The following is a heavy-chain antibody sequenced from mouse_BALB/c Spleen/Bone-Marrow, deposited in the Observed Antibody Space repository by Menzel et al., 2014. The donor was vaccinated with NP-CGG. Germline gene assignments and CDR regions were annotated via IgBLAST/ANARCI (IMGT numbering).Heavy chain of an antibody. D-gene: IGHD1-1*01. CDR3: ARHNYGYFAMDY. Sequence: EVMLVESGGDLVKPGGSLKLSCATSGFTFSNYDVSWVRQTPDKRLEWVAIISSGVSYTYYPDSAKGRFTISRDNAKNTLYLQMSSLKSEDTAMYFCARHNYGYFAMDYWGQGTSVTVSS. CDR1: GFTFSNYD. CDR2: ISSGVSYT. V-gene: IGHV5-6*01. J-gene: IGHJ4*01.